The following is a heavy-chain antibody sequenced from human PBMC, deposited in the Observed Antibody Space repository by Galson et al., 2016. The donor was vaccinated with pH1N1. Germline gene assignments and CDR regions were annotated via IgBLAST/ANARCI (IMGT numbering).Heavy chain of an antibody. J-gene: IGHJ6*02. Sequence: SLRLSCAASGFTFDTFAMHWVRQNPGKGLEWVAFISYNGHDQSYADSLKGRFIISRDNSKNTLYLQLNSLRTEDTAVFYCAREDWSYADTYYNGMDVWGQGTTVTVSS. CDR3: AREDWSYADTYYNGMDV. V-gene: IGHV3-30-3*01. CDR1: GFTFDTFA. D-gene: IGHD3-16*01. CDR2: ISYNGHDQ.